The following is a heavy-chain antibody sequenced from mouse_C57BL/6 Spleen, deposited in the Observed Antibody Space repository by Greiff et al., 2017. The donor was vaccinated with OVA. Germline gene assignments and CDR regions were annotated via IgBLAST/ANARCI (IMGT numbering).Heavy chain of an antibody. CDR1: GYTFTSYW. J-gene: IGHJ2*01. CDR2: IYPGSGST. Sequence: VQLQQPGAELVKPGASVKMSCKASGYTFTSYWITWVKQRPGQGLEWIGDIYPGSGSTNYNEKFKSKATLTVDTSSSTAYMQLSSLTSEDSAVYYCASIYYDYDGYYFDYWGQGTTLTVSS. V-gene: IGHV1-55*01. D-gene: IGHD2-4*01. CDR3: ASIYYDYDGYYFDY.